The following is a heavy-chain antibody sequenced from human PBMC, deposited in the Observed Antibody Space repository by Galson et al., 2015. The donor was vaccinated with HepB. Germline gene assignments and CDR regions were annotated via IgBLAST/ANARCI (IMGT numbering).Heavy chain of an antibody. J-gene: IGHJ6*02. V-gene: IGHV3-21*01. D-gene: IGHD1-14*01. CDR2: ISSSSSYI. CDR1: GFTFSSYS. Sequence: SLRLSCAASGFTFSSYSMNWVRQAPGKGLEWVSSISSSSSYIYYADSVKGRFTISRDNAKNSLYLQMNSLRAEDTAVYYCARDLGNPLPYYYYGMDVWGQGTTVTVSS. CDR3: ARDLGNPLPYYYYGMDV.